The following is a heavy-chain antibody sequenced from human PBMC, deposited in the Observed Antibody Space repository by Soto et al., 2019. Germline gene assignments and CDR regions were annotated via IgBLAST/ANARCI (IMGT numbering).Heavy chain of an antibody. J-gene: IGHJ4*02. V-gene: IGHV1-2*02. D-gene: IGHD1-26*01. CDR1: GYTFTGHY. CDR2: IGPESGAT. CDR3: GRGRSGQIVVFY. Sequence: ASLKVACKASGYTFTGHYIHWVRQAPEQGPEWMGEIGPESGATRYAQKFQGRVTMTRDMSITTVYMELNNLSPDDTAVYYCGRGRSGQIVVFYWGQGTPVTVSS.